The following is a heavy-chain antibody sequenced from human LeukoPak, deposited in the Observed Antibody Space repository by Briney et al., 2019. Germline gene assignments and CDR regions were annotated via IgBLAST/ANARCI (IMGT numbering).Heavy chain of an antibody. CDR3: ARSLYSSSWWDFDY. V-gene: IGHV1-18*01. CDR1: GYTFTSYG. D-gene: IGHD6-13*01. J-gene: IGHJ4*02. Sequence: ASVKVSCKASGYTFTSYGISWVRQAPGQGLEWMGWISAYNGNTNYAQKLQGRVTMTTDTSTSTAYMELRSLRSDDTAVYYCARSLYSSSWWDFDYWGQGTLVTVSS. CDR2: ISAYNGNT.